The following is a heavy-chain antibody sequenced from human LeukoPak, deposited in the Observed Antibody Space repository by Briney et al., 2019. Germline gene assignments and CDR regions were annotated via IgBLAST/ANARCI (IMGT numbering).Heavy chain of an antibody. CDR3: AREIAAAGQQGEDY. CDR1: GFTFSSYS. CDR2: ISSSSSTI. J-gene: IGHJ4*02. V-gene: IGHV3-48*04. D-gene: IGHD6-13*01. Sequence: GGSLKLSCAASGFTFSSYSMNWVRQAPGKGLEWVSYISSSSSTIYYADSVKGRFTISRDNAKNSLYLQMNSLRAEDTAVHYCAREIAAAGQQGEDYWGQGTLVTVSS.